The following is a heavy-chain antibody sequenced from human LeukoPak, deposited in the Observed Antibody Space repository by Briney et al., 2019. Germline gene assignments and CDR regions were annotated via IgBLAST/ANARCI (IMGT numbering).Heavy chain of an antibody. D-gene: IGHD6-19*01. J-gene: IGHJ4*02. V-gene: IGHV3-30*04. Sequence: GGSLRLSCAFCGFTYNNYAMHGVRQAPGKGLEGVAVASYDGHNTYYAESVKGRFTISRDNSKNTLYLQMSTLRAEVTSVYYCARNTYTSGWYAGWNYWGQGTLVTVSS. CDR1: GFTYNNYA. CDR2: ASYDGHNT. CDR3: ARNTYTSGWYAGWNY.